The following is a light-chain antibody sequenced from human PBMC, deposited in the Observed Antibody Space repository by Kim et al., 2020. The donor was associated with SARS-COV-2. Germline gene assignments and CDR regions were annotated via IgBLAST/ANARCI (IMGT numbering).Light chain of an antibody. Sequence: SYELTQPLSVSVALGQTARITCGGDNIGSKNVHWYQQKPGQAPVLVIYRDSNRPSGIPDRFSGSNSGNTATLTISRAQAGDEINYYCQLWDSSADVVFGGGTQLTVL. CDR1: NIGSKN. J-gene: IGLJ2*01. CDR2: RDS. V-gene: IGLV3-9*01. CDR3: QLWDSSADVV.